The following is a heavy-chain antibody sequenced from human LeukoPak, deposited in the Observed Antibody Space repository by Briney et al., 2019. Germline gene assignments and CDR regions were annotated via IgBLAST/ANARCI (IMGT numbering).Heavy chain of an antibody. V-gene: IGHV4-34*01. CDR2: INHSGST. CDR1: GGSFSGYY. J-gene: IGHJ4*02. D-gene: IGHD4-23*01. CDR3: ARGSRDYGGSNVSPVDY. Sequence: ASETLSLTCAVYGGSFSGYYWSWIRQPPGKGLEWIGEINHSGSTNYNPSLKSRDTISVDTSKNQFSLKLSSVTAADTAVYYCARGSRDYGGSNVSPVDYWGQGTLVTVSS.